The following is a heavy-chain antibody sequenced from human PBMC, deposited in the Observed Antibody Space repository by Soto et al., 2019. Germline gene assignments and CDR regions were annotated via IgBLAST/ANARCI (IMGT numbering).Heavy chain of an antibody. CDR3: ARLQDYKYYFDY. Sequence: SETLSLTCTVSGGSISSYYWSWIRQPPGKGLEWIGYIYYTGTTNYNPSLKSRVTISVDSSKNQFSLNLTSVTAADTAVYSCARLQDYKYYFDYWGQGTLVTVSS. J-gene: IGHJ4*02. V-gene: IGHV4-59*08. D-gene: IGHD4-4*01. CDR1: GGSISSYY. CDR2: IYYTGTT.